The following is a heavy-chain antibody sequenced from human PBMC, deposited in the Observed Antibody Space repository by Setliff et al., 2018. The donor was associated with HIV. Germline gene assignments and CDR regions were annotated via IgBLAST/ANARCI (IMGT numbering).Heavy chain of an antibody. J-gene: IGHJ5*02. CDR2: IYYTGRS. V-gene: IGHV4-39*01. CDR1: GGSISSSDYY. CDR3: ATQRSFQRAFEAVAGSFDP. Sequence: SETLSLTCTVSGGSISSSDYYWGWIRQPPGKGLEWIGSIYYTGRSFHNPSLKSRVTITADSSKNQLSLKLTSVTAADTAVYYCATQRSFQRAFEAVAGSFDPWGQGILVTVSS. D-gene: IGHD6-19*01.